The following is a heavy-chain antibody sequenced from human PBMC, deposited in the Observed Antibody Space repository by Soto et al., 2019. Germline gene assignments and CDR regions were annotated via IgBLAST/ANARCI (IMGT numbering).Heavy chain of an antibody. Sequence: SETLSLTCTVSGGSISSSSYYWGWIRQPPGKGLEWIGSIYYSGSTYYNPSLKSRVTISVDTSKNQFSLKLSSVTAADTAVYYCASHWIVVVPAAIHEDNWFDPWGQGTLVT. V-gene: IGHV4-39*01. CDR2: IYYSGST. CDR3: ASHWIVVVPAAIHEDNWFDP. CDR1: GGSISSSSYY. J-gene: IGHJ5*02. D-gene: IGHD2-2*01.